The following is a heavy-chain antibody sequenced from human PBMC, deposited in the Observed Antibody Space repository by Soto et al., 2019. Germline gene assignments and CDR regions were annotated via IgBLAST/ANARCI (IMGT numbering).Heavy chain of an antibody. D-gene: IGHD6-13*01. CDR2: ISAYNGNT. J-gene: IGHJ6*02. CDR3: AREGVKQQLAGYHYYGMDV. CDR1: GYTFTSYG. V-gene: IGHV1-18*04. Sequence: ASVKVSCKASGYTFTSYGISWVRQAPGQGLEWMGWISAYNGNTNYAQKLQGRVTMTTDTSTSTAYMELRSLRSDDTAVYYCAREGVKQQLAGYHYYGMDVWGQGTTVTVSS.